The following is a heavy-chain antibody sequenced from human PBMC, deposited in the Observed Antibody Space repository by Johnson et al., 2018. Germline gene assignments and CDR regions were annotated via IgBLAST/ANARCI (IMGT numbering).Heavy chain of an antibody. J-gene: IGHJ6*03. Sequence: VQLVESGAEVKKXGASVKVSCKASGYTFTSYDINWVRQATGQGLEWMGWMNPNSGNTGYAQKFQGRVTMTRNTSISTAYMDLSSLRSEDTAVYYCARGIGGSYYYYMDVWGKWTTVTVSS. V-gene: IGHV1-8*01. D-gene: IGHD3-16*01. CDR2: MNPNSGNT. CDR1: GYTFTSYD. CDR3: ARGIGGSYYYYMDV.